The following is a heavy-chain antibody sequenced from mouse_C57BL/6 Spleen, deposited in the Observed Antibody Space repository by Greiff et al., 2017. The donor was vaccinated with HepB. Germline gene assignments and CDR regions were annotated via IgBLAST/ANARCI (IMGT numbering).Heavy chain of an antibody. CDR2: IYPGNSDT. CDR1: GYTFTSYW. Sequence: EVQLQQSGTVLARPGASVKMSCKTSGYTFTSYWMHWVKQRPGQGLEWIGAIYPGNSDTSYNQKFKGKAKLTAVTSASTAYMELSSLTNEDSAVYYCTSGDYYGSSYWYFDVWGTGTTVTVSS. CDR3: TSGDYYGSSYWYFDV. D-gene: IGHD1-1*01. J-gene: IGHJ1*03. V-gene: IGHV1-5*01.